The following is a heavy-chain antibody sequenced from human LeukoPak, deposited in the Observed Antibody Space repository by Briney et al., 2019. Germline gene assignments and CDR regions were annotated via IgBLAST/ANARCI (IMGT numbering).Heavy chain of an antibody. CDR1: GFTFSNYW. CDR3: ARDPYVSNFDY. J-gene: IGHJ4*02. Sequence: GGSLRLSCAASGFTFSNYWMSWVRQAPGKGPEWMGNIKEDGSETYYVDSVKGRFTISRDNAQNSLYLHMHSLRVEDTAVYYCARDPYVSNFDYWGQGTLVTVSS. CDR2: IKEDGSET. D-gene: IGHD3-10*02. V-gene: IGHV3-7*03.